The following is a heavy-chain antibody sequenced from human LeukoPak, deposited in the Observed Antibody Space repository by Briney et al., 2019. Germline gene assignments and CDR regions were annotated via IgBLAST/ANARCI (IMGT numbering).Heavy chain of an antibody. Sequence: GGSLRLSCAASGFTFSSYVMHWVRQAPGKGLEWVAVISYDGSNKYYADSVKGRFTISRDNSKNTLYLQMNSLRAEDTAVYYCARDMSYFDAFDIWGQGTMVTVSS. V-gene: IGHV3-30*03. CDR3: ARDMSYFDAFDI. J-gene: IGHJ3*02. CDR1: GFTFSSYV. CDR2: ISYDGSNK. D-gene: IGHD1-26*01.